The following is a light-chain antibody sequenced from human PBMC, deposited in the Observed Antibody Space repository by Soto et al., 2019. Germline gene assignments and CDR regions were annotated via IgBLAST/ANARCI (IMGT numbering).Light chain of an antibody. Sequence: QSALTQPASVSGSPGQSITIPCTGTASDVGSYKLVSWYQHHPGKAPKLMIYDDTLRPSGLSSRFSGSRSGNTASLTISGLQAEDEGDYYCCSYADGRYVFGSGTKVTVL. V-gene: IGLV2-23*01. CDR3: CSYADGRYV. CDR1: ASDVGSYKL. J-gene: IGLJ1*01. CDR2: DDT.